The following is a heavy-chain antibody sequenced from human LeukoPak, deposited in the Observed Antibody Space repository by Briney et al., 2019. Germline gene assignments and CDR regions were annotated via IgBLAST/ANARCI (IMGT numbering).Heavy chain of an antibody. CDR3: ARESKGGTYYYDSSGYYR. Sequence: GASVKVSCKASGHTFTAYYMFWVRQAPGQGLEWMGWINPNSGGTNYAQKFQGRVTMTRDTSISTAYMELSRLRSDDTAVYYCARESKGGTYYYDSSGYYRWGQGTLVTVSS. V-gene: IGHV1-2*02. J-gene: IGHJ4*02. CDR2: INPNSGGT. D-gene: IGHD3-22*01. CDR1: GHTFTAYY.